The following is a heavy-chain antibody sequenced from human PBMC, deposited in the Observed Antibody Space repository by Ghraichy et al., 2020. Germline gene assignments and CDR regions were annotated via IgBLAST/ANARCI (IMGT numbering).Heavy chain of an antibody. V-gene: IGHV3-23*01. Sequence: GGSLRLSCAASGFTFRNYVMSWVRQAPGKGLGWVSSISGSGGSTYYADYVKGRCTISRDNSKNTMYLQMNSLTVDDTAMYYCAKDRDQRSAGMRASDIWGQGTLVTVSS. CDR1: GFTFRNYV. CDR2: ISGSGGST. J-gene: IGHJ3*02. D-gene: IGHD2-15*01. CDR3: AKDRDQRSAGMRASDI.